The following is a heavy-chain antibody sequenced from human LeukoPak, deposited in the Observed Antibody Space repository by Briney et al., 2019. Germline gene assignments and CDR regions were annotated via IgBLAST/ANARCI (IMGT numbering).Heavy chain of an antibody. CDR3: ARSVVVPAAGLTYYYGMDV. Sequence: SKTLSLTCTVSGGSISSGSYYWSWIRQPAGKGLEWIGRIYTSGSTNYNPSLKSRVSISVDTSKNQFSLKLSSVTAADTAVYYCARSVVVPAAGLTYYYGMDVWGQGTTVTVSS. J-gene: IGHJ6*02. CDR1: GGSISSGSYY. D-gene: IGHD2-2*01. V-gene: IGHV4-61*02. CDR2: IYTSGST.